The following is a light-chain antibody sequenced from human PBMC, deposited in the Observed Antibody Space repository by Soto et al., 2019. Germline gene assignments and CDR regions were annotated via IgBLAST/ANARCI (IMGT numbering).Light chain of an antibody. V-gene: IGKV3-20*01. CDR3: QQYRFSPMYT. CDR2: GAS. J-gene: IGKJ2*01. Sequence: EIVLTQSPGTLSLSPGARATLSCRASQRLRAFLAWYQQHPGQAPRLLIYGASTRATGIPDRFSGSGSGTDFTLTISRLEPEDFGVYYCQQYRFSPMYTFGQGTKVDIK. CDR1: QRLRAF.